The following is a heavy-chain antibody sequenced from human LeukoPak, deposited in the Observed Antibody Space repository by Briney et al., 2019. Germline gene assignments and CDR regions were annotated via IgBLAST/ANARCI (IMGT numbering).Heavy chain of an antibody. Sequence: PGGSLRLSCAASGFTFSSYAMHWVRQAPGKGLEWVAVISYDGSNKYYADSVKGRFTISRDNSKNTLYLQMNSLRAEDTAVYYCAREYCSTAPWCMPSRILPYWGQGTLVTVSS. V-gene: IGHV3-30-3*01. CDR3: AREYCSTAPWCMPSRILPY. CDR1: GFTFSSYA. J-gene: IGHJ4*02. CDR2: ISYDGSNK. D-gene: IGHD2-2*01.